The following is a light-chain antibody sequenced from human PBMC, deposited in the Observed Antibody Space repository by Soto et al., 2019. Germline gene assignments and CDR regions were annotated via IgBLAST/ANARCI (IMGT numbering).Light chain of an antibody. V-gene: IGLV2-14*01. J-gene: IGLJ1*01. Sequence: QSALTQPASVSGTPGQSITISCTGSNSDVGIYDFVSWYQHHPGRAPNLIVSEVSHRPSGVSNRFSGSKSGNKASLTSSGLQSEDEADYYCISYTSDDVRYVFGTGTKLTV. CDR2: EVS. CDR1: NSDVGIYDF. CDR3: ISYTSDDVRYV.